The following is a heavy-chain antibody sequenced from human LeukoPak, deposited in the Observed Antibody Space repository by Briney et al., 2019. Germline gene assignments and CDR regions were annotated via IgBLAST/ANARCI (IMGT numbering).Heavy chain of an antibody. Sequence: GRSLRLSCAASGFTFRIYNMNWVRQAPGKGLEWVSSITSSSSYIYYADSVKGRFTISRDNAKNSLYLQMNSLRAEDTAVYYCARLTTTVTTPFDYWGQGTLVTVSS. CDR3: ARLTTTVTTPFDY. J-gene: IGHJ4*02. V-gene: IGHV3-21*01. CDR1: GFTFRIYN. CDR2: ITSSSSYI. D-gene: IGHD4-17*01.